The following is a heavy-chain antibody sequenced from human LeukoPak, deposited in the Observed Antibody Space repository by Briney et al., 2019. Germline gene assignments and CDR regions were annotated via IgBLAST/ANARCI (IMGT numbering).Heavy chain of an antibody. J-gene: IGHJ5*02. CDR2: INPNSGGT. V-gene: IGHV1-2*02. Sequence: ASVKVSCKASGYTFTGYYMHWVRQAPGQGLGWMGWINPNSGGTNYAQKFQGRVTMTRDTSISTAYMELSRLRSDDTAVYYCAREAGPGCWFDPWGQGTLVTVSS. D-gene: IGHD6-13*01. CDR1: GYTFTGYY. CDR3: AREAGPGCWFDP.